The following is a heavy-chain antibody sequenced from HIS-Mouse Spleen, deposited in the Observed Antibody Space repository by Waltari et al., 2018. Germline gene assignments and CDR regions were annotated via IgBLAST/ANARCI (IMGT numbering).Heavy chain of an antibody. CDR1: GYTFTGYY. Sequence: QVQLVQSGAEVKKPGASVKVSCKASGYTFTGYYMHWVRQAPGQGLEGMGWFNPNSGGTNSDQKFQGRVTITRDTSISTAYMEVSRLGSDGPAVYSCARGAYYYDSSGPNWFDPWGQGTLVTVSS. D-gene: IGHD3-22*01. V-gene: IGHV1-2*02. CDR3: ARGAYYYDSSGPNWFDP. J-gene: IGHJ5*02. CDR2: FNPNSGGT.